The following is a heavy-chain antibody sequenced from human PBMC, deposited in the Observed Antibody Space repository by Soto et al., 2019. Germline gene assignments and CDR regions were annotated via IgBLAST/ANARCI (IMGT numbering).Heavy chain of an antibody. CDR2: INPNGGST. CDR1: VYRCKSFD. CDR3: ARGLTSGDY. J-gene: IGHJ4*02. D-gene: IGHD7-27*01. Sequence: VYRCKSFDMHWVRQGPGQGLEWMAIINPNGGSTNYAQNLQGRVTLTRDTSTNTVYMELSSLRSEDTAVYYCARGLTSGDYWGQGTLVTVSS. V-gene: IGHV1-46*02.